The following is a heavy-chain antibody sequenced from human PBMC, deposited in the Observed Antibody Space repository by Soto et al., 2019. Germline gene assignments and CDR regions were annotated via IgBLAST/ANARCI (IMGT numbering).Heavy chain of an antibody. CDR1: GLTFSTYA. CDR3: ARVVPAAMYYYYGMDV. Sequence: GGSLRHSCAASGLTFSTYAMHWVRQAPGKGLEWVAVLSYDGSNKYYADSVKGRFTISRDNSKNTLYLQMNSLRAEDTAVYYCARVVPAAMYYYYGMDVWGQGTTVTVSS. CDR2: LSYDGSNK. J-gene: IGHJ6*02. V-gene: IGHV3-30*03. D-gene: IGHD2-2*01.